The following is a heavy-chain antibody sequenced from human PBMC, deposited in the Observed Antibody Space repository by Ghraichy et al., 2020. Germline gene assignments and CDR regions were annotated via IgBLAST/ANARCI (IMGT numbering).Heavy chain of an antibody. V-gene: IGHV1-24*01. CDR2: FDPEDGET. Sequence: ASVKVSCKVSGYTLTELSMHWVRQAPGKGLEWMGGFDPEDGETIYAQKFQGRVTMTEDTSTDTAYMELSSLRSEDTAVYYCATASVLYYYDSSGYSGAFDIWGQGTMVTVSS. CDR3: ATASVLYYYDSSGYSGAFDI. J-gene: IGHJ3*02. CDR1: GYTLTELS. D-gene: IGHD3-22*01.